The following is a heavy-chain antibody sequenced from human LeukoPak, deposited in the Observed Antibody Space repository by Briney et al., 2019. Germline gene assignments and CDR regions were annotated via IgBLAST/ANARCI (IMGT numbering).Heavy chain of an antibody. J-gene: IGHJ4*02. Sequence: PGGSLRLSCVASGFTFSSYEMNWVRQAPGMGLEWVSYISDGGYTSYYASSVKGRFTISRDDAKNSLYLQMNSLRAEDTAVYYCASWVVTPIDYWGQGTLVTVSS. CDR1: GFTFSSYE. D-gene: IGHD4-23*01. CDR3: ASWVVTPIDY. CDR2: ISDGGYTS. V-gene: IGHV3-48*03.